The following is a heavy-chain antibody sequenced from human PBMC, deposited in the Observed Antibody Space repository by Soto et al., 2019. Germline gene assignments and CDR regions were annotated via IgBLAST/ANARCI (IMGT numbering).Heavy chain of an antibody. Sequence: SETLSLTCTVSGGSISGGYYWSWIRQHPGKGLEWIGYIYYTGSTYYNPSLKSRVTISVDTSKNQFSLKLTSVTAADTAVYYCARDEEVNYSDYGGSDYYYGMDVWGQGTTVIVS. CDR1: GGSISGGYY. CDR2: IYYTGST. V-gene: IGHV4-31*03. D-gene: IGHD4-17*01. CDR3: ARDEEVNYSDYGGSDYYYGMDV. J-gene: IGHJ6*02.